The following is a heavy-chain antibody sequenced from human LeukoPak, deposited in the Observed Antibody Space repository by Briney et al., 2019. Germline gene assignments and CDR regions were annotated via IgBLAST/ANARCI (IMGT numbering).Heavy chain of an antibody. CDR1: GGSISSSNW. CDR2: IYHSGST. V-gene: IGHV4-4*02. J-gene: IGHJ6*03. CDR3: ARVGAGLFYYYYMDV. Sequence: SGTLSLTCAVSGGSISSSNWWSWVRQPPGKGLEWIGEIYHSGSTNYNPSLKSRVTISVDKSKNQFSLKLSSVTAADTAVYYCARVGAGLFYYYYMDVWGKGTTVTVSS. D-gene: IGHD1-26*01.